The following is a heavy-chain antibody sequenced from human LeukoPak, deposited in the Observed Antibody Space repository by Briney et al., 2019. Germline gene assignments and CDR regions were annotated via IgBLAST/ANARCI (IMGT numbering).Heavy chain of an antibody. D-gene: IGHD3-22*01. J-gene: IGHJ6*02. CDR3: TRQEVYYDSSGYPNYYYYGMDV. Sequence: PGGSLTLSCVASGFTFSGSAMHWVRQASGKGLEWVGRIRSKANSYATAYAASVKGRFTISRDDSKNTAYLQMNSLKTEDTAVYYCTRQEVYYDSSGYPNYYYYGMDVWGQGTTVTVSS. CDR2: IRSKANSYAT. V-gene: IGHV3-73*01. CDR1: GFTFSGSA.